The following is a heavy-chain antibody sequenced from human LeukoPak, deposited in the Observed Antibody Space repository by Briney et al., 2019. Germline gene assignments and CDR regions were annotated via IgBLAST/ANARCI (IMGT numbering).Heavy chain of an antibody. V-gene: IGHV4-31*03. J-gene: IGHJ4*02. CDR3: AGASYYYDSSGYLDY. Sequence: MTSETLSLTCTVSGGSISSGGYYWSWIRQHPGKGLEWIGYIYYSGSTYYNPSLKSRVNISVDTSKNQFSLKLSSVTAADTAVYYCAGASYYYDSSGYLDYWGQGTLVTVSS. D-gene: IGHD3-22*01. CDR2: IYYSGST. CDR1: GGSISSGGYY.